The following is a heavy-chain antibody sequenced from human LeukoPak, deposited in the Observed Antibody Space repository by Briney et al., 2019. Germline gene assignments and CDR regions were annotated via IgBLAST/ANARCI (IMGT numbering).Heavy chain of an antibody. CDR1: GYTFTSYG. D-gene: IGHD3-22*01. V-gene: IGHV1-18*01. J-gene: IGHJ4*02. CDR2: ISAYNGNT. CDR3: ARGLPVYYDSSGYYEGNDY. Sequence: ASVKVSCKASGYTFTSYGISWVRQAPGQGLEWMGWISAYNGNTNYAQKLQGRVTMTTDTSTSTAYMELRSPRSDDTAVYYCARGLPVYYDSSGYYEGNDYWGQGTLVTVSS.